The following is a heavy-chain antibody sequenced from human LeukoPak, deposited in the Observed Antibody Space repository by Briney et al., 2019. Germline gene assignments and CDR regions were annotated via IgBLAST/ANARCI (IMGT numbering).Heavy chain of an antibody. D-gene: IGHD5-12*01. J-gene: IGHJ4*02. V-gene: IGHV3-23*01. CDR2: VSDSGLRT. Sequence: GGSLRLSCAASGFSFSSYAMSWVRQAPGKGLEWVSTVSDSGLRTYYADSVKGRLTISRDNSKNTLDLQMNSLRAEDTAVYYCARQRGFPDYWGQGTLVTVSS. CDR1: GFSFSSYA. CDR3: ARQRGFPDY.